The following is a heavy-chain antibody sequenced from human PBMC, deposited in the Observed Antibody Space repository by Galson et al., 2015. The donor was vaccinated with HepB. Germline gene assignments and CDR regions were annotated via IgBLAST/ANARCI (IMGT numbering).Heavy chain of an antibody. V-gene: IGHV1-18*04. CDR1: GYTFTSYS. D-gene: IGHD5-12*01. J-gene: IGHJ4*02. CDR3: GRGGFDGYALDY. CDR2: ISAYNGHT. Sequence: SVKVSCKASGYTFTSYSISWVRQAPGQGPEWMAWISAYNGHTNYAQKFQGRVTVTTDTSTSTVYMELRSLRADDTAVYYCGRGGFDGYALDYWGPGTLVTVSS.